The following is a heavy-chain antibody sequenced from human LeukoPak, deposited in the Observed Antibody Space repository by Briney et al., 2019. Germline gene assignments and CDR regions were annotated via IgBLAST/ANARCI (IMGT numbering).Heavy chain of an antibody. CDR1: GFIFNNYA. Sequence: PGGSLRLSCAASGFIFNNYAMNWIRQAPGKGLEWVSGISASGLVTYYADSVKGRFTISRDNSKNTLYLQMNSLRAEDTAVYYCAKGRGTNNVRGTGSYYYYYMDVWGKGTTVTISS. CDR3: AKGRGTNNVRGTGSYYYYYMDV. CDR2: ISASGLVT. J-gene: IGHJ6*03. V-gene: IGHV3-23*01. D-gene: IGHD1/OR15-1a*01.